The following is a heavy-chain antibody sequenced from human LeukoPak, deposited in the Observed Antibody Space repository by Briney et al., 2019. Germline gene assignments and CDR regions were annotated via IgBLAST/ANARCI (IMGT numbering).Heavy chain of an antibody. V-gene: IGHV3-64D*06. CDR2: ISSNGGST. J-gene: IGHJ4*02. CDR1: GLTFSSYA. CDR3: VKRYSGYEGNYFDY. D-gene: IGHD5-12*01. Sequence: GGSLSLSCSASGLTFSSYAMHWVRQAPGMGLEYVSAISSNGGSTYYADSVKGIFTISRDNSKNALYLQMSSLRAEDTALYYCVKRYSGYEGNYFDYWGQGTLVTVSS.